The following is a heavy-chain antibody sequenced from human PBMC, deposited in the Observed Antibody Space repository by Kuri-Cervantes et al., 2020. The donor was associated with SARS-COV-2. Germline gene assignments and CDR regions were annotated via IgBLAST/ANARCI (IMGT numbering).Heavy chain of an antibody. CDR3: ARHYGDSSSWYRYYYYYYMDV. CDR1: GYSISSGYY. Sequence: GSLRLSCAVSGYSISSGYYWGWIRQPPGKGLEWIGSIYHSGSTYYNPSLKSRVTISVDTSKNQFSLKLSSVTAADTAVYYCARHYGDSSSWYRYYYYYYMDVWGKGTTVTVSS. D-gene: IGHD6-13*01. J-gene: IGHJ6*03. V-gene: IGHV4-38-2*01. CDR2: IYHSGST.